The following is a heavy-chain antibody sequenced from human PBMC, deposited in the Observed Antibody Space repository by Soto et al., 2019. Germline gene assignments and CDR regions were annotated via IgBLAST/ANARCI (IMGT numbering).Heavy chain of an antibody. CDR3: ARAYDFWSRYYNYYYGTDG. V-gene: IGHV1-69*10. CDR2: IIPNIGIA. CDR1: GGTFSSYA. D-gene: IGHD3-3*01. J-gene: IGHJ6*04. Sequence: ASVKVSCKASGGTFSSYAISWVRQAPGQGLEWMGWIIPNIGIANYAQKFQGRVTITADKSTSTAYMELSSLRSEDTAVYDCARAYDFWSRYYNYYYGTDGWGEGTTVTDSS.